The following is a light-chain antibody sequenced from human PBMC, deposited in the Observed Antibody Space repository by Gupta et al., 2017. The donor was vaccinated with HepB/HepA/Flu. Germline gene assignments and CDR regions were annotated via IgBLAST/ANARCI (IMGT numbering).Light chain of an antibody. V-gene: IGKV3D-15*01. CDR2: GAS. CDR3: HQYNNWPPWT. Sequence: TVMTQSLATLSLSPGERATLSCRASQSVGTNLAWYQQKPGQAPRLLIHGASTRATGIPARFSGSGSGTDFTLTISSLQSEDFAVYYCHQYNNWPPWTFGQGTKVESK. J-gene: IGKJ1*01. CDR1: QSVGTN.